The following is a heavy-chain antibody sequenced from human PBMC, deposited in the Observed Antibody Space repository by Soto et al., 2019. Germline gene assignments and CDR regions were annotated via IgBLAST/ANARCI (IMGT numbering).Heavy chain of an antibody. D-gene: IGHD5-18*01. J-gene: IGHJ4*02. Sequence: SVKVSCKASGDTFGSQGIAWVRQAPGQGLEWMGGFIAMLGTPTYARKVQGRATISADESLTSSYLELRSLRSEDTGVYFCARGAMANFDYWGQGTVVTVSS. V-gene: IGHV1-69*13. CDR1: GDTFGSQG. CDR3: ARGAMANFDY. CDR2: FIAMLGTP.